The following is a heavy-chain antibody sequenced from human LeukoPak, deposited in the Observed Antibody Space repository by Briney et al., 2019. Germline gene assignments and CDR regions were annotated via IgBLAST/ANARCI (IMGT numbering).Heavy chain of an antibody. Sequence: GGSLRLSCAASGFTFSSYGMHWVRQAPGKGLEWVAVISYDGSNKYYADSVKGRFTISRDNSKNTLYLQMNSLRAEDTAVYYCAKDLGNYYYGSGSSDYYYYGMDVWGQGTTVTVSS. CDR1: GFTFSSYG. D-gene: IGHD3-10*01. V-gene: IGHV3-30*18. CDR2: ISYDGSNK. CDR3: AKDLGNYYYGSGSSDYYYYGMDV. J-gene: IGHJ6*02.